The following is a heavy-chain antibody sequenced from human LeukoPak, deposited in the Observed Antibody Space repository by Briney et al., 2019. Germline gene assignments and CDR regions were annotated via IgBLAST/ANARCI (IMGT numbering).Heavy chain of an antibody. V-gene: IGHV4-31*03. CDR1: GGSISSGGYY. J-gene: IGHJ4*02. Sequence: SQTLSLTSTVSGGSISSGGYYWSWIRQHPGKGLEWIGYIYYSGSTYYNPSLKSRVTISVDTSKNQFSLKLSSVTAADTAVYYCARDTKYYFDYWGQGTLVIVSS. D-gene: IGHD2-2*01. CDR2: IYYSGST. CDR3: ARDTKYYFDY.